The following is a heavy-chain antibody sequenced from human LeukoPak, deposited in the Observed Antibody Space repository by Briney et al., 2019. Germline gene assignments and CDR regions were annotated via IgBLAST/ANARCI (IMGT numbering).Heavy chain of an antibody. CDR2: IYSSGTT. J-gene: IGHJ3*02. Sequence: SETLSLTCTVSGGSITSYYWSWLRQPAGKGLEWIGRIYSSGTTNYNPSLKSRVTMSIDTSKTQFSLKLSSVTAADTAVYYCARDLGGYDILTGYRAFDIWGQGTMVTVSS. CDR1: GGSITSYY. D-gene: IGHD3-9*01. V-gene: IGHV4-4*07. CDR3: ARDLGGYDILTGYRAFDI.